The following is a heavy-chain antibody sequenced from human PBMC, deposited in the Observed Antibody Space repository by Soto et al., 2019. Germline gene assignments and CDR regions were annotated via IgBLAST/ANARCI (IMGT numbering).Heavy chain of an antibody. CDR2: ISAYNGNT. CDR3: ARDYAWFGELLESFDY. V-gene: IGHV1-18*01. CDR1: GYTFTSYG. J-gene: IGHJ4*02. D-gene: IGHD3-10*01. Sequence: ASVKVSCKASGYTFTSYGISWVRQAPGQGLEWMGWISAYNGNTNYAQKLQGRVTMTTDTSTSTAYMELRSLRFDDTALFYCARDYAWFGELLESFDYWGQGTLVTVSS.